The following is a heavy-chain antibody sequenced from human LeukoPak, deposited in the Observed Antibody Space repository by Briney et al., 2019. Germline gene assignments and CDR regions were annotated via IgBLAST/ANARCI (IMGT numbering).Heavy chain of an antibody. CDR1: GDSVSSNSAA. D-gene: IGHD2-2*01. J-gene: IGHJ3*02. CDR3: ARWSLHYCSSTSCYGRKDAFDI. V-gene: IGHV6-1*01. Sequence: SQTLSLTCAISGDSVSSNSAAWNWIRQSPSRGLEWLGRTYYRSKWYNDYAVSVKGRITINPDTSKNQFSLQLNSVTPEDTAVYYCARWSLHYCSSTSCYGRKDAFDIWGQGTMVTVSS. CDR2: TYYRSKWYN.